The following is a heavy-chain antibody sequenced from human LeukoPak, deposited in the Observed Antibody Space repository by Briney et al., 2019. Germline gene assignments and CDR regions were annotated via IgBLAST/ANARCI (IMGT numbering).Heavy chain of an antibody. Sequence: GGSLRLSCAASGFTFRYYNMNWVRQAPGKGLEWVSYISSGGSTIFYADSVKGRFIISRDNAKNSLFLQMNSLRDEDTAVYYCGYSSGPVDYWGQGTLVTVSS. CDR3: GYSSGPVDY. CDR1: GFTFRYYN. J-gene: IGHJ4*02. D-gene: IGHD6-19*01. V-gene: IGHV3-48*02. CDR2: ISSGGSTI.